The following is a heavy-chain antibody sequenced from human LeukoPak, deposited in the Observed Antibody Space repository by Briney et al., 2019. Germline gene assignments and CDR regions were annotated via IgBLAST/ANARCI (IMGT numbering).Heavy chain of an antibody. CDR2: INPSGGST. CDR1: GGTFSSYA. D-gene: IGHD3-3*01. CDR3: ARSFYYDFWSGYFDY. V-gene: IGHV1-46*01. Sequence: ASVKVSCKASGGTFSSYAISWVRQAPGQGLEWMGIINPSGGSTSYAQKFQGRVTMTRDTSTSTVYMELSSLRSEDTAVYYCARSFYYDFWSGYFDYWGQGTLVTVSS. J-gene: IGHJ4*02.